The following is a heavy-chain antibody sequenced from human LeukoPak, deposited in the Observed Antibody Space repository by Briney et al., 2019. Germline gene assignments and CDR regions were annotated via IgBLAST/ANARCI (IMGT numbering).Heavy chain of an antibody. CDR3: ARGAYNSLNLYYYYYMDV. J-gene: IGHJ6*03. CDR1: GYSISSGYY. D-gene: IGHD1-20*01. Sequence: SETLSLTCTVSGYSISSGYYWGWIRQPPGKGLEWIGSIYYSGSTYYNPSLKGRVTISVDTSKNQFSLKLSSVTAADTAVYYCARGAYNSLNLYYYYYMDVWGKGTTVTVSS. V-gene: IGHV4-38-2*02. CDR2: IYYSGST.